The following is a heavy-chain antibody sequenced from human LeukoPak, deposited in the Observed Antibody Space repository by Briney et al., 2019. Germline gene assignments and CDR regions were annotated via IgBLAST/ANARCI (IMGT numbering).Heavy chain of an antibody. CDR1: GGSISSGGYY. CDR2: IYYSGST. J-gene: IGHJ4*02. D-gene: IGHD4-17*01. V-gene: IGHV4-31*03. CDR3: ARSATVTTGYFDY. Sequence: SQTLSLTCTVSGGSISSGGYYWSWIRQHPGKGLEWIGYIYYSGSTYYNPSLKSRVTISIDTSKNLFSLKLDSLTPADTAVYYCARSATVTTGYFDYWGRGTLVAVSP.